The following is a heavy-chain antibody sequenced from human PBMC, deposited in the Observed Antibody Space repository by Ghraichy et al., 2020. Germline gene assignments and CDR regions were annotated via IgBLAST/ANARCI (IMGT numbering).Heavy chain of an antibody. Sequence: GGSLRLSCAASGFTFSSFAMNWVRQAPGKGLEWVSTISGSGGSTYYADSVKGRFTISRDNSKNTLYLQMNSLRAEDTAVYHCAKDSLYCSGTRCSPLSDNWGQGTLVTVSS. CDR3: AKDSLYCSGTRCSPLSDN. CDR2: ISGSGGST. J-gene: IGHJ4*02. V-gene: IGHV3-23*01. CDR1: GFTFSSFA. D-gene: IGHD2-15*01.